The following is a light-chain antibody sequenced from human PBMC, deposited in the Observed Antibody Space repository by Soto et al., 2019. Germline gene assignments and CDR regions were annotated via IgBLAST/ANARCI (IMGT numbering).Light chain of an antibody. CDR1: TSNIAGNT. Sequence: QPVLTQPPSLSGTPGQRVTISCSGSTSNIAGNTVHWYQHLPETAPKLLIYIDDQRPSGVPDRFSGSKSGTSASLAISGLQSEDEADYYCATWDDSLNAAVFGGGTQLPSS. J-gene: IGLJ7*01. V-gene: IGLV1-44*01. CDR3: ATWDDSLNAAV. CDR2: IDD.